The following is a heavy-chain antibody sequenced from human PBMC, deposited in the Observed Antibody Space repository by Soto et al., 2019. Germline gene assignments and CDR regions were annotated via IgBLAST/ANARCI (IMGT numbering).Heavy chain of an antibody. Sequence: GASVKVSCKASGYTFTSYGISWVRQASGQGLEWMGWISAYNGNTNYAQKLQGRVTMTTDTSTSTAYMELRSLRSDDTAVYYCARDPRRFLGVGSYFDYWGQGTQVTVSS. CDR1: GYTFTSYG. D-gene: IGHD3-3*01. V-gene: IGHV1-18*01. J-gene: IGHJ4*02. CDR3: ARDPRRFLGVGSYFDY. CDR2: ISAYNGNT.